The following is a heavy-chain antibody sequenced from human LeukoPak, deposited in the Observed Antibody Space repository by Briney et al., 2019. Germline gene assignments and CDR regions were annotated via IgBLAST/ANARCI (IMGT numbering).Heavy chain of an antibody. D-gene: IGHD1-26*01. CDR2: ISGSGGGT. CDR3: AKDLGRYRNNYFDY. Sequence: GGSLRLSCAASGFTFNSYAMSWVRQAPEKGLGWVATISGSGGGTYYADSVKGRFTISRDDSKNTLYLQMNSLRAEDTAVYYCAKDLGRYRNNYFDYWGQGTLVTVSS. CDR1: GFTFNSYA. J-gene: IGHJ4*02. V-gene: IGHV3-23*01.